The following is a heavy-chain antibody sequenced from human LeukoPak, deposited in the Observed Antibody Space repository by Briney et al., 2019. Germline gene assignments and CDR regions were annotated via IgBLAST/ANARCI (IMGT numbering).Heavy chain of an antibody. V-gene: IGHV4-34*01. J-gene: IGHJ4*02. D-gene: IGHD6-19*01. CDR2: INHSGST. Sequence: SETLSLTCAVYGGSFSGYYWSWIRQPPGKGLEWIGEINHSGSTNYNPSLKSRATISVDTSKNQFSLKLSSVTAADTAVYYCARGIEQWLVPFDYWGQGTLVTVSS. CDR3: ARGIEQWLVPFDY. CDR1: GGSFSGYY.